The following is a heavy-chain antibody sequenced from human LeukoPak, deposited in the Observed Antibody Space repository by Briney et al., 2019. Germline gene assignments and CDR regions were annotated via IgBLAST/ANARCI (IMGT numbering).Heavy chain of an antibody. CDR3: ARGAGSYDVYYFDY. Sequence: SQTLSLTCTVSGASISSGSYYWTWIRQPAGKGLEWIGRVYTSGNTNYNPSLKSRVTISLDTSKNQFSLRLNSVTAADTAVHYCARGAGSYDVYYFDYWGQGTLVTVSS. D-gene: IGHD3-10*01. CDR2: VYTSGNT. V-gene: IGHV4-61*02. J-gene: IGHJ4*02. CDR1: GASISSGSYY.